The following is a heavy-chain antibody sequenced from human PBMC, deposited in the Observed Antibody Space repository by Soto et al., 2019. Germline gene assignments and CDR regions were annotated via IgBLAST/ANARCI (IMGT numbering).Heavy chain of an antibody. J-gene: IGHJ4*02. D-gene: IGHD3-22*01. CDR1: GFSLTTRGMH. CDR3: ARTAFDYYDTRAAFDY. V-gene: IGHV2-70*01. Sequence: SGPTLVNPTQTLTLTCTFSGFSLTTRGMHVSWIRQPPGKAMEWLALIDWDGDKYYSTSLKTRLTISRDTSKNQVVLTMTDMAPVDTATYFCARTAFDYYDTRAAFDYWGQGTLVTVSS. CDR2: IDWDGDK.